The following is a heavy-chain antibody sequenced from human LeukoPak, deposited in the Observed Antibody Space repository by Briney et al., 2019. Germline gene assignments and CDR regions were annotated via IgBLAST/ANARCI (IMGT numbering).Heavy chain of an antibody. CDR2: IKQDGGEK. CDR3: ARDRTPYYYDSSGYYWAY. Sequence: GGSLRLSCVASGLTFSSYWMSWVRQAPGKGLEWVANIKQDGGEKYYVDSVAGRFTISRDNAKNSLYLQMNSLRAEDTAVYYCARDRTPYYYDSSGYYWAYWGQGTLVTVSS. CDR1: GLTFSSYW. J-gene: IGHJ4*02. D-gene: IGHD3-22*01. V-gene: IGHV3-7*01.